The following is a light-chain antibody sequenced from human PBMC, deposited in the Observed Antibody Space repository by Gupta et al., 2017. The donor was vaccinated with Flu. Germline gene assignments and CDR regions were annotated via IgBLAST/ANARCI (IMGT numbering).Light chain of an antibody. CDR1: KFGDKY. CDR3: QAWDSSTLYV. V-gene: IGLV3-1*01. J-gene: IGLJ1*01. Sequence: SYELTQPPSVSVSPGQPASITCSGDKFGDKYACWYQQKPGKSPVLVIYQDSKRPSGIPERFSGSYSGNTATLTISGTQAMDEADYYCQAWDSSTLYVFGTGTKVTVL. CDR2: QDS.